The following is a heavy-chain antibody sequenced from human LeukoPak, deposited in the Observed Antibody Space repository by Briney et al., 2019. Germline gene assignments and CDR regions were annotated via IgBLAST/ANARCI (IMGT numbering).Heavy chain of an antibody. CDR2: INPNSGGT. J-gene: IGHJ3*02. CDR3: ARAPIVVVTPDAFDI. D-gene: IGHD2-21*02. V-gene: IGHV1-2*02. CDR1: GYTFTGYY. Sequence: ASVKVSCKASGYTFTGYYMHWVRQAPGQGLEWMGWINPNSGGTNYAQKFQGRVTMTRDTSISTAYMELSRLRSDDTAVYYCARAPIVVVTPDAFDIWGQGTMVTVSS.